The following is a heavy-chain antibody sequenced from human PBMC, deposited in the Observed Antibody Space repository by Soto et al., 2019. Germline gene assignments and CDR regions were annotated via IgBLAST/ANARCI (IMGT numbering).Heavy chain of an antibody. CDR1: GDSINSDKYY. Sequence: SETLSLTCSVSGDSINSDKYYWGWIRQPPGKGLEWIGSIYYRGNTYYNPSLQTRVTISLDKSKNQFSLKLTSVTAADTAVYYCARGHAFDFDYWGQGTLVTVSS. CDR2: IYYRGNT. CDR3: ARGHAFDFDY. J-gene: IGHJ4*02. V-gene: IGHV4-39*01.